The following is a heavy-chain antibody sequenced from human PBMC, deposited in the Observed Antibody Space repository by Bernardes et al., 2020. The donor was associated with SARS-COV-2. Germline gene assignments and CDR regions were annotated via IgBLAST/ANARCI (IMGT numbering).Heavy chain of an antibody. CDR3: TRGPISGYGSFGV. CDR1: GFNFGDHW. CDR2: INSGGGTT. Sequence: GGSLRLSCEASGFNFGDHWMHWVRQAPGKGLVWVARINSGGGTTNYADSVKGRFTISRDNAKNTLYLQISSLSAEDTAVYYCTRGPISGYGSFGVWGQGTLVTVSS. J-gene: IGHJ4*02. D-gene: IGHD3-22*01. V-gene: IGHV3-74*01.